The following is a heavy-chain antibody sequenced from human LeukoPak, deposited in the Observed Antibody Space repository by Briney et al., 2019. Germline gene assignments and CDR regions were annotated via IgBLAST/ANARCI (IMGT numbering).Heavy chain of an antibody. CDR3: ARHQGDTDYYYYYGMDV. V-gene: IGHV4-59*08. Sequence: SETLSLTCTVSGGSISSYYWSWIRQPPGKGLEWIGYIYYSGSTNYNPSLKSRVTISVDTSKNQFSLKLSSVTAAGTAVYYCARHQGDTDYYYYYGMDVWGQGTTVTVSS. D-gene: IGHD5-18*01. J-gene: IGHJ6*02. CDR2: IYYSGST. CDR1: GGSISSYY.